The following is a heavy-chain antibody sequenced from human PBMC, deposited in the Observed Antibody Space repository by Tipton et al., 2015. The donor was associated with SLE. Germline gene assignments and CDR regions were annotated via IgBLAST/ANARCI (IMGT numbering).Heavy chain of an antibody. CDR1: GFTFDDYA. CDR3: AKDMDPYCSSTSCYTFDY. Sequence: RSLRLSCAASGFTFDDYAMHWVRQAPGKGLEWVSGISWNSGSIGYADSVKGRFTISRDNAKNSLYLQMNSLRAEDTALYYCAKDMDPYCSSTSCYTFDYWGQGTLVTVSS. V-gene: IGHV3-9*01. D-gene: IGHD2-2*02. J-gene: IGHJ4*02. CDR2: ISWNSGSI.